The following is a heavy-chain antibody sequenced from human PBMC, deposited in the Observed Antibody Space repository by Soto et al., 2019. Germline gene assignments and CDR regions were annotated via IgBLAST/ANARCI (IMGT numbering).Heavy chain of an antibody. CDR1: GFTFSNAW. CDR3: AKEYSSSWYGGYFDY. V-gene: IGHV3-15*01. Sequence: GGSLILSCAASGFTFSNAWMSWVRQAPGKGLEWVGRIKSKTDGGTTDYAAPVKGRFTISRDDSKNTLYLQMNSLRAEDTAVYYCAKEYSSSWYGGYFDYWGQGTLGTVAP. CDR2: IKSKTDGGTT. J-gene: IGHJ4*02. D-gene: IGHD6-13*01.